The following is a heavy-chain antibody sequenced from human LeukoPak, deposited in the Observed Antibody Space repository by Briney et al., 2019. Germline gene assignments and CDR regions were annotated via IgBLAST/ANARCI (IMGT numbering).Heavy chain of an antibody. CDR1: GVSFNDYY. CDR2: INHSGYT. J-gene: IGHJ4*02. Sequence: MTSETLSLTCAVSGVSFNDYYWSWVRQTPGKGLEWIGEINHSGYTNDSPSLKSRVTLSIDTSRKQFSLNVRSVTVADTGIYYCTRMTTGHDYWGQGTLVTVSS. V-gene: IGHV4-34*01. D-gene: IGHD4-17*01. CDR3: TRMTTGHDY.